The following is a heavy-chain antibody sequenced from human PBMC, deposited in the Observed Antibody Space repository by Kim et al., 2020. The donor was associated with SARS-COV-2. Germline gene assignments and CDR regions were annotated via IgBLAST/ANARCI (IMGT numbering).Heavy chain of an antibody. CDR1: GGTFSSYA. V-gene: IGHV1-69*13. CDR2: IIPIFGTA. D-gene: IGHD2-2*01. CDR3: ARDHSRCSSTSCYFSYYGMDV. J-gene: IGHJ6*02. Sequence: SVKVSCKASGGTFSSYAISWVRQAPGQGLEWMGGIIPIFGTANYAQKFQGRVTITADESTSTAYMELSSLRSEDTAVYYCARDHSRCSSTSCYFSYYGMDVWGQGTTVTVSS.